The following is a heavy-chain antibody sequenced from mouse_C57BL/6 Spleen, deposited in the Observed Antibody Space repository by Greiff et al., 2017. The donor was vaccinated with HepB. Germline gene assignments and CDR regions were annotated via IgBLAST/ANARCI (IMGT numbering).Heavy chain of an antibody. D-gene: IGHD1-1*01. Sequence: EVKLQESGPGLVKPSQSLSLTCSVTGYSITSGYYWNWIRQFPGNKLEWMGYISYDGSNNYNPSLKNRISITRDTSKNQFFLKLNSVTTEDTATYYCARVLLRYPWYFDVWGTGTTVTVSS. V-gene: IGHV3-6*01. CDR3: ARVLLRYPWYFDV. CDR2: ISYDGSN. CDR1: GYSITSGYY. J-gene: IGHJ1*03.